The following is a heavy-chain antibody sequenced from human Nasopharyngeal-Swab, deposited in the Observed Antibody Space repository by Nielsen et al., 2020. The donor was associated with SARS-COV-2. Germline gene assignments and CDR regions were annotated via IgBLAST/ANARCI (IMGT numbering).Heavy chain of an antibody. CDR3: AKAYYDFWSGYRLITGTTHFDY. J-gene: IGHJ4*02. Sequence: VRQAPGKGLEWVSAISGSGGSTYYADPVKGRFTISRDNSKNTLYLQMNSLRAEDTAVYYCAKAYYDFWSGYRLITGTTHFDYWGQGTRVTVSS. CDR2: ISGSGGST. V-gene: IGHV3-23*01. D-gene: IGHD3-3*01.